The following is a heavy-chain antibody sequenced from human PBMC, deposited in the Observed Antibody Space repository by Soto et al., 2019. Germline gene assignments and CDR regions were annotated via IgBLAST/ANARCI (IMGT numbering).Heavy chain of an antibody. CDR1: GFTFSSYG. CDR3: AKTVFGGVIAYFDD. D-gene: IGHD3-16*02. J-gene: IGHJ4*02. V-gene: IGHV3-30*18. Sequence: QVQLVESGGGVVQPGRSLRLSCAASGFTFSSYGMHWVRQAPGKGLEWVAVISYDGSNKYYADSVKGRFTISRDNSKNTLYLQMNSLRAEDTAVYYCAKTVFGGVIAYFDDWGQGTLVTVSS. CDR2: ISYDGSNK.